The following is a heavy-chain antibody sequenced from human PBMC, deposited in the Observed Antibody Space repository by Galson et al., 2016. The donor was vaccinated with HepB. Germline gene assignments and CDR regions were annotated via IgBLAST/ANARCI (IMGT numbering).Heavy chain of an antibody. J-gene: IGHJ4*02. CDR1: GFPFTASGVG. V-gene: IGHV2-5*01. CDR3: AHSRGADFDY. Sequence: PALVKPTQTLTLTCTFSGFPFTASGVGVGWIRQPPGKALEWLALIYWNDDKRYSPALKSRLTITKDTSKNQVVLTMTNMDPVDTATYYCAHSRGADFDYWGQVTLVTVSS. CDR2: IYWNDDK.